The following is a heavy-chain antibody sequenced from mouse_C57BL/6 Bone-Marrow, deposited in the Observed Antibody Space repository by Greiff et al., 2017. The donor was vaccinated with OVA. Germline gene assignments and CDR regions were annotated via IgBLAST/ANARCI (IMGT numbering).Heavy chain of an antibody. CDR2: IDPENGDT. V-gene: IGHV14-4*01. CDR1: GFNIKDDY. CDR3: TTLPLYYGSPYWYFDV. D-gene: IGHD1-1*01. J-gene: IGHJ1*03. Sequence: EVQLQQSGAELVRPGASVKLSCTASGFNIKDDYMHWVKQRPEQGLEWIGWIDPENGDTEYASKFQGKATITADTSSNTAYLQLSSRTSEDTAVYDCTTLPLYYGSPYWYFDVWGTGTTVTVSS.